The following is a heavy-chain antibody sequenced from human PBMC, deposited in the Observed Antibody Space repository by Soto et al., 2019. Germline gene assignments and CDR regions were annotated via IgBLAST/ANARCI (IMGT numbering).Heavy chain of an antibody. CDR2: IGSAGGT. Sequence: GGSLRLSCAASGFTFSSYDMHWVRQATGKGLEWVSAIGSAGGTYYAGSVKGRFTISRENSKNTLYLQMNSLRAEDTAVYYCAKTTQKLRFLEWLLYQGRFDYWGQGTLVTVS. D-gene: IGHD3-3*01. V-gene: IGHV3-13*01. J-gene: IGHJ4*02. CDR1: GFTFSSYD. CDR3: AKTTQKLRFLEWLLYQGRFDY.